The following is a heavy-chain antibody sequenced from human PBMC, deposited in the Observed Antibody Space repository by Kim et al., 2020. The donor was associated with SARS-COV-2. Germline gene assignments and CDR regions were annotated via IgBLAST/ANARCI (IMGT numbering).Heavy chain of an antibody. CDR3: IMGVTAILDY. J-gene: IGHJ4*02. CDR1: GFTFSSYA. Sequence: GGSLRLSCAASGFTFSSYAMHWVRQAPGKGLEWVAVISYDGSNKYYADSVKGRFTISRDNSKNTLYLQMNSLRAEDTAVYYCIMGVTAILDYWGQGTLVTVSS. D-gene: IGHD2-21*02. CDR2: ISYDGSNK. V-gene: IGHV3-30*04.